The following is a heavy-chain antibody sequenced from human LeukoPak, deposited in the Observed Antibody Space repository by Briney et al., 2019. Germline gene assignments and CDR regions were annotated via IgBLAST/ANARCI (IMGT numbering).Heavy chain of an antibody. CDR2: INSDGSST. Sequence: PGGPRRLSCAASESTFSSYWMPWVRQAQGKGLGWFSGINSDGSSTRYADSVKGRFTISRDNAKNALYLQMNSLRAEDTAVYYCARVDGYSGYDSYYGMDVWGQGTTVTVSS. CDR1: ESTFSSYW. J-gene: IGHJ6*02. CDR3: ARVDGYSGYDSYYGMDV. D-gene: IGHD5-12*01. V-gene: IGHV3-74*01.